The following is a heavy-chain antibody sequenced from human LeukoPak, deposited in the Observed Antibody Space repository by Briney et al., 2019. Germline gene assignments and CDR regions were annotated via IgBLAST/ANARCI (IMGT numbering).Heavy chain of an antibody. J-gene: IGHJ4*02. Sequence: PSETLSLTCAVYGGSFTGYYWSWIRQPPGKGLEWIGEINHSGSTNYNPSLKSRVTISVDTSKNQFSLKLSSVTAADTAVYYCATRNYDYVWGSYRQTSFDYWGQGTLVTVSS. V-gene: IGHV4-34*01. CDR1: GGSFTGYY. D-gene: IGHD3-16*02. CDR3: ATRNYDYVWGSYRQTSFDY. CDR2: INHSGST.